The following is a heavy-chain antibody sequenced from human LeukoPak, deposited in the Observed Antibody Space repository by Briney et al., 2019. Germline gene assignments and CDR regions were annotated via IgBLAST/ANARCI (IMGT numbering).Heavy chain of an antibody. CDR2: IRYDGSNK. Sequence: GGSLRLSCAASGFTFSSYGMHWVRQAPGKGLEWVAFIRYDGSNKYYADSVKGRFTISRDNSKNTLYLQMNSLRVEDTAIYYCAKDRILTGYYARGGFDSWGQGTLVTVSS. V-gene: IGHV3-30*02. J-gene: IGHJ4*02. CDR1: GFTFSSYG. D-gene: IGHD3-9*01. CDR3: AKDRILTGYYARGGFDS.